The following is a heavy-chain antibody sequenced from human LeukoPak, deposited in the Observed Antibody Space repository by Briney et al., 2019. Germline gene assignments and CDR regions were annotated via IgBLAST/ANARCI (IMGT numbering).Heavy chain of an antibody. J-gene: IGHJ4*02. V-gene: IGHV1-8*03. Sequence: ASVKVSCKASGYTFTSYDINWVRQATGQGLEWMGWMNPNSGNTGYAQKFQGRVTITRNTSISTAYMELSSLRSEDTAVYYCARTYYDFWRGYHRFDYWGQGTLVTVSS. D-gene: IGHD3-3*01. CDR2: MNPNSGNT. CDR1: GYTFTSYD. CDR3: ARTYYDFWRGYHRFDY.